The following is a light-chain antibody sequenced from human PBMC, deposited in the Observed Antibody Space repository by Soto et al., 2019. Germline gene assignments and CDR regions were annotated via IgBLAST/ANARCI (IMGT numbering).Light chain of an antibody. V-gene: IGKV3-20*01. Sequence: DILLTQSPCTLSLSPGERATLSCRASQSVSSSYLAWYQQKPGQAPSLLMYGASSSVNGIPDRISGSGSGREFSITISRLVHEDFAVYYCQQYGSSSWTFGQGTKVDIK. CDR1: QSVSSSY. CDR3: QQYGSSSWT. CDR2: GAS. J-gene: IGKJ1*01.